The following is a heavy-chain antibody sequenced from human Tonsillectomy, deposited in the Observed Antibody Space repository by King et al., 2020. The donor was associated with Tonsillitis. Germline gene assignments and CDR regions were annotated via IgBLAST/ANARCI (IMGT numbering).Heavy chain of an antibody. CDR3: ARGDYYDSSGYYYYI. CDR1: GGTFSSYA. D-gene: IGHD3-22*01. Sequence: QLVQSGAEVKKPGSSGKVSCKASGGTFSSYAISWVRQAPGQGLEWMGRIIPILGIANYAQKFQGRVTVTAGKSTSTAYMELSSLRSEDTAVYYCARGDYYDSSGYYYYIWGQGTMVTVSS. J-gene: IGHJ3*02. V-gene: IGHV1-69*04. CDR2: IIPILGIA.